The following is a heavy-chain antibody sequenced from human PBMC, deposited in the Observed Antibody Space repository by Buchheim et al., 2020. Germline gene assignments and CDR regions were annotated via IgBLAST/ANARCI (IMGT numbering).Heavy chain of an antibody. V-gene: IGHV3-30*18. D-gene: IGHD2-15*01. CDR1: GFTFSSYG. CDR2: ISYDGSNK. CDR3: AKDSLGYCSGGSCYGTDY. J-gene: IGHJ4*02. Sequence: QVQLVESGGGVVQPGRSLRLSCAASGFTFSSYGMHWVRQAPGKGLEWVAVISYDGSNKDYADSVKGRFTISRDNSKNTLYLQMNSLRAEDTAVYYCAKDSLGYCSGGSCYGTDYWGQGTL.